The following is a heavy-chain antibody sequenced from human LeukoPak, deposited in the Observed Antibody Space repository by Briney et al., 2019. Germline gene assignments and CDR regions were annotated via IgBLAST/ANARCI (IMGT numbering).Heavy chain of an antibody. J-gene: IGHJ6*03. Sequence: ASVKVSCKASGYTFTSYDINWVRQATGQGLEWMGWMNPKSGNTGYAQKFQGRVTMTSNTSISTAYMELSSLRSEDTAVYYCARTLRAYRHSYSMDVWGKGTTVTISS. CDR1: GYTFTSYD. CDR3: ARTLRAYRHSYSMDV. CDR2: MNPKSGNT. V-gene: IGHV1-8*01.